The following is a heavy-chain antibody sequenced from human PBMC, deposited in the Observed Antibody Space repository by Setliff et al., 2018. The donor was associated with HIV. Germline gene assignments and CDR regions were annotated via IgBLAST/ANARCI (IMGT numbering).Heavy chain of an antibody. CDR3: ARYWQQLGAYAFDI. CDR1: GGSISSHY. V-gene: IGHV4-59*11. J-gene: IGHJ3*02. CDR2: VYYSGST. Sequence: LSLTCTVSGGSISSHYWSWIRQHPGKGLEWIGYVYYSGSTNYDPSLKSRVSISVDTSKNQFSLKLSSVTAADTAVYYCARYWQQLGAYAFDIWGQGTMVTVSS. D-gene: IGHD6-13*01.